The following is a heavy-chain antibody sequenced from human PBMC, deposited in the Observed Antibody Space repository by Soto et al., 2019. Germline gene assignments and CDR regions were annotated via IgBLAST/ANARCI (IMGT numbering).Heavy chain of an antibody. V-gene: IGHV3-30*18. CDR1: GSTFSSYG. CDR3: AKQLSNILAVAGFDY. J-gene: IGHJ4*02. CDR2: ISYDGSNK. D-gene: IGHD6-19*01. Sequence: GGSLRLSCAASGSTFSSYGMHWVREAPGKGLEWVAVISYDGSNKYYADSVKGRFTISRDNSKNTLYLQMNSLRAEDTAVYYCAKQLSNILAVAGFDYCGQGTLVAVS.